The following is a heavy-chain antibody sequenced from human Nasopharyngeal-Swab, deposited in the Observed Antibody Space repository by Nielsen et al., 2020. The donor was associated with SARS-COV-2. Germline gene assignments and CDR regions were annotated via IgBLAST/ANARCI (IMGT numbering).Heavy chain of an antibody. D-gene: IGHD3-3*01. J-gene: IGHJ6*02. CDR2: ISSSSSTI. CDR3: AREYYDFWSGYIDYYYGMDV. CDR1: GFTFSSYS. V-gene: IGHV3-48*02. Sequence: ETLSLTCAASGFTFSSYSMNWVRQAPGKGLEWVSYISSSSSTIYYADSVKGRFTISRDNAKNSLYLQMNSLRDEDTAVYYCAREYYDFWSGYIDYYYGMDVWGQGTTVTVSS.